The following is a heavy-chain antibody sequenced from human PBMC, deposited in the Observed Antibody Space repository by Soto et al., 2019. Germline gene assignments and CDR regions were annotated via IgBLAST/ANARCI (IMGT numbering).Heavy chain of an antibody. J-gene: IGHJ3*02. D-gene: IGHD2-21*01. V-gene: IGHV1-69*02. CDR1: GGTFSTYS. CDR2: IIPMLGVR. Sequence: QVQLVQSGAEVKKPGSSVKVSCKDSGGTFSTYSMFWVRQAPGQGLEWMGRIIPMLGVRNYAQRFQDRVTITAAKSTATVHMELRSLRSEDTAIYYCTIGSWSGEVFDIWGQGTMVTVS. CDR3: TIGSWSGEVFDI.